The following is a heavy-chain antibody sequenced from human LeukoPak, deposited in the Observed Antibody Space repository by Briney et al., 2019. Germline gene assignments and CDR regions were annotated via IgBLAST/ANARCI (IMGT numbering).Heavy chain of an antibody. J-gene: IGHJ4*02. V-gene: IGHV3-21*01. Sequence: PGGSLRLSCTASGFKFDDYGMTWVRQAPGKGLEWVSSISGSSSYIYYADSVKGRFSISRDNAKNSLYLQMNSLRAEDTAVYYCARDLLGWELHYFDYWGQGTLVTVSS. CDR2: ISGSSSYI. D-gene: IGHD1-26*01. CDR1: GFKFDDYG. CDR3: ARDLLGWELHYFDY.